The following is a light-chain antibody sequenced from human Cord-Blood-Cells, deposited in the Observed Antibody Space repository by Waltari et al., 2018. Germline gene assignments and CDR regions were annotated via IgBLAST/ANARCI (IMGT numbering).Light chain of an antibody. V-gene: IGKV4-1*01. CDR2: WAS. CDR1: QSVLYSSNTKNY. Sequence: IVMTQSPDSLAVSLGERATTNCKSSQSVLYSSNTKNYLAWYQQKAGQPPKLLIYWASTWESGVPDRFSGSGSGTDVTLTISRLQAEDVAVYYCQKNDGTPYSLGQGTKLAI. J-gene: IGKJ2*03. CDR3: QKNDGTPYS.